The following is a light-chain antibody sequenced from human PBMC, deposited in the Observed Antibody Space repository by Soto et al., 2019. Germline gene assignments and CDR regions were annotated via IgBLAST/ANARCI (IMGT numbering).Light chain of an antibody. Sequence: SVLTQPPSASGTPGRRVTVSCSGSSSNIASNTVNCYQQLPGTAPKLLIYSNDQRPSGVPDRFSASKSGTSASLAISGLQYEDEADYYCASWDDSLNGQVFAGGTKVTV. J-gene: IGLJ1*01. V-gene: IGLV1-44*01. CDR2: SND. CDR3: ASWDDSLNGQV. CDR1: SSNIASNT.